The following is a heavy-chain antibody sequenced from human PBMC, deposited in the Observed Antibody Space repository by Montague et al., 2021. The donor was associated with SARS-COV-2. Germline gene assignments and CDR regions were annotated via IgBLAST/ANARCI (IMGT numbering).Heavy chain of an antibody. CDR3: AGTYSRTLDFQH. Sequence: SETLSLTCTVSGASVGSFYWSWVRQSPDSRLEWIGYIYSSGITKYNPSLESRVSMSLDASKNQFSLSLRSVTAADTAIYYCAGTYSRTLDFQHWGQGTLATVSP. V-gene: IGHV4-59*02. CDR1: GASVGSFY. CDR2: IYSSGIT. D-gene: IGHD1-26*01. J-gene: IGHJ1*01.